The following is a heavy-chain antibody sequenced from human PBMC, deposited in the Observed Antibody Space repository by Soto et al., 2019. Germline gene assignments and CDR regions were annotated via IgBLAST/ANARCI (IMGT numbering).Heavy chain of an antibody. D-gene: IGHD3-22*01. CDR3: ARGAIYDSSGYPVGWFDP. J-gene: IGHJ5*02. V-gene: IGHV1-69*01. CDR2: IIPIFGTA. CDR1: GGTFSSYA. Sequence: QVQLVQSGAEVKKPGSSVKVSCKASGGTFSSYAISWVRQAPGQGLEWMGGIIPIFGTANYAQKCQGRVTITADESTSTAYMELSSLRSEDTAVYYCARGAIYDSSGYPVGWFDPWGQGTLVTVSS.